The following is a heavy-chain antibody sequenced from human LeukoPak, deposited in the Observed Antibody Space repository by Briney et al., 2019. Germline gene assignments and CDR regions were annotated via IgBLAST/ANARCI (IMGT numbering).Heavy chain of an antibody. CDR3: AELAAWVCYYGSSCWFDP. D-gene: IGHD3-10*01. CDR2: IYTSGST. J-gene: IGHJ5*02. Sequence: SETLSLTCTVSGGSISSYYWSWIRQPAGKGLEWIGRIYTSGSTNYNPSLKSRVTMSVDTSKNQFSLKLSSVTAADTAVYYCAELAAWVCYYGSSCWFDPWGQGTLVTVSS. CDR1: GGSISSYY. V-gene: IGHV4-4*07.